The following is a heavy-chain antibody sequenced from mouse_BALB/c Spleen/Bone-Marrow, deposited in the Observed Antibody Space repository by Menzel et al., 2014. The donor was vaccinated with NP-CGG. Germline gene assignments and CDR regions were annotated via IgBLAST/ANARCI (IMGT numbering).Heavy chain of an antibody. Sequence: VKLVESGAELVKPGASVKMSCKASGYTFTSYWMHWVKQRPGQGLEWIGVIDPSDSYTSYNQKFKGKATLTVDTSSSTAYMQLSSLTSEDSAVYFCTRQTARATSLDYWGQGTTLTVPS. CDR2: IDPSDSYT. D-gene: IGHD3-2*01. J-gene: IGHJ2*01. CDR3: TRQTARATSLDY. V-gene: IGHV1S127*01. CDR1: GYTFTSYW.